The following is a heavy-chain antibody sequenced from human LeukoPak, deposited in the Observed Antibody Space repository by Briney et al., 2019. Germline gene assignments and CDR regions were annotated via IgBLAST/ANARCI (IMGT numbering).Heavy chain of an antibody. J-gene: IGHJ5*02. Sequence: PGGSLRLSCAGSGFSFNSYGIHWVRQAPGKGLEWVAVISYTGSDPYYADSVKGRFTISRDNSKNTLYLQMNSLRAEDTAVYYCAKGEWEPWGQGTLVTVSS. V-gene: IGHV3-30*18. CDR3: AKGEWEP. CDR1: GFSFNSYG. CDR2: ISYTGSDP. D-gene: IGHD1-26*01.